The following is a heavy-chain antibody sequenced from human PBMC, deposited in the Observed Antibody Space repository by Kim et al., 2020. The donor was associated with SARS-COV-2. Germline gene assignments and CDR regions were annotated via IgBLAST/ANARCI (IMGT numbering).Heavy chain of an antibody. CDR3: ARDLKGRHDYGDYALHH. CDR2: IWYDGSNK. CDR1: GFTFSSYG. J-gene: IGHJ5*02. D-gene: IGHD4-17*01. Sequence: GGSLRLSCAASGFTFSSYGMHWVRQAPGKGLEWVAVIWYDGSNKYYADSVKGRFTISRDNSKNTLYLQMNSLRAEDTAVYYCARDLKGRHDYGDYALHHWGQGTLVTVSS. V-gene: IGHV3-33*08.